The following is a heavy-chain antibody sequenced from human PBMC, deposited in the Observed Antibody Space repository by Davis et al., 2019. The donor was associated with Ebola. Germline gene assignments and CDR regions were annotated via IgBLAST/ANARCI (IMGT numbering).Heavy chain of an antibody. J-gene: IGHJ4*02. CDR1: GFTFSSYA. Sequence: GGSLRLSCAASGFTFSSYAMHWVRQAPGKGLEWVAVISYDGSNKYYADSVKGRFTISRDNSKNTLYLQMNSLRAEDTAVYYCARGVLARRYFDWLHIDYWGQGTLVTVSS. CDR2: ISYDGSNK. D-gene: IGHD3-9*01. V-gene: IGHV3-30*14. CDR3: ARGVLARRYFDWLHIDY.